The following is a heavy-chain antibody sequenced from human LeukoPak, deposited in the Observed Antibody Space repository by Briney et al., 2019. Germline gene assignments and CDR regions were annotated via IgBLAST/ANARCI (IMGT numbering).Heavy chain of an antibody. CDR3: ARDQGRGAAASINRWFDP. V-gene: IGHV4-34*01. D-gene: IGHD6-13*01. CDR1: GGSFSGYY. Sequence: SETLSLTCAVCGGSFSGYYWSWIRQPPGKGLEWIGEINHSGSTNYNPSLKSRVTISVDTSKNQFSLKLSSVTAADTAVYYCARDQGRGAAASINRWFDPWGQGTLVTVSS. CDR2: INHSGST. J-gene: IGHJ5*02.